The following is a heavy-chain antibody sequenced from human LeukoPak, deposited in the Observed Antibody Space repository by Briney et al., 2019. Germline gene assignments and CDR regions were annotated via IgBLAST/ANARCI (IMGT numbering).Heavy chain of an antibody. J-gene: IGHJ3*02. CDR3: ARDNRAAAGLDAFDI. D-gene: IGHD6-13*01. CDR1: GFTVSSNY. Sequence: AGGSLRLSCAASGFTVSSNYMSWVRQAPGKGLEWVSVIYSGGSTYYADSVKGRFTISRDNSKNTLYLQMNSLRAEDTAVYYCARDNRAAAGLDAFDIWGQGTMVTVSS. CDR2: IYSGGST. V-gene: IGHV3-53*01.